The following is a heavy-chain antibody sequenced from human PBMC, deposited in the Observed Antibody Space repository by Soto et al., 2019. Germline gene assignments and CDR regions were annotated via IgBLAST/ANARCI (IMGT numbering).Heavy chain of an antibody. V-gene: IGHV3-23*01. CDR3: AKDYGSSRYFFDY. Sequence: GGSPRLSCAASRFTVINYSMSWVRQAPGEGLEWVSTISGSGANTHYADSVKGRFSISRDNSKNTLYIQMNSLRAEDTAVYYCAKDYGSSRYFFDYWGQGALVTVSS. J-gene: IGHJ4*02. D-gene: IGHD6-19*01. CDR2: ISGSGANT. CDR1: RFTVINYS.